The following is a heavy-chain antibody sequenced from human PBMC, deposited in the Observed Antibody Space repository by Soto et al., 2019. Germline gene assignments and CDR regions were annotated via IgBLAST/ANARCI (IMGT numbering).Heavy chain of an antibody. V-gene: IGHV4-4*07. D-gene: IGHD6-13*01. Sequence: SETLSLTCTVSVGSINSYYWTWIRQAAGKGLEWIGLIDTSGTTNYNPSLKSRVTMSVDTSKNQFSLKLTAVTAADTAMYYCARGFGSSWYYFDYCGRGTLVTVSS. CDR2: IDTSGTT. CDR3: ARGFGSSWYYFDY. J-gene: IGHJ4*02. CDR1: VGSINSYY.